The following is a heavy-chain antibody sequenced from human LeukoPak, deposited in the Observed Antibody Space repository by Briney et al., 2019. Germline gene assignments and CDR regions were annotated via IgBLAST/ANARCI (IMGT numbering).Heavy chain of an antibody. CDR2: IDPSDSYT. Sequence: PGESLQISCKGSGYSFTSYWINWVRQMPGKGLEWMGRIDPSDSYTNYSPSFQGHVTISADKSINTAYLQWSSLKASDTAMYYCARAYSSTWHFDYWGQGTLVTVSS. CDR1: GYSFTSYW. CDR3: ARAYSSTWHFDY. V-gene: IGHV5-10-1*01. J-gene: IGHJ4*02. D-gene: IGHD6-13*01.